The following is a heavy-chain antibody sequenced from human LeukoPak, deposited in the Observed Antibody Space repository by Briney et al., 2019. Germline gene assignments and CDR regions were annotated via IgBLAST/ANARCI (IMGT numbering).Heavy chain of an antibody. D-gene: IGHD1-26*01. CDR1: GYRLNNYC. V-gene: IGHV5-51*01. Sequence: GASLKISFKVFGYRLNNYCNAWVRPMPGEGLEWMGIVFPADSDTRYSPSFQGQVTISADKSINTAYLQWSSLKASDTATYYCARYDGGATADFWGQGTLVTVSS. CDR3: ARYDGGATADF. CDR2: VFPADSDT. J-gene: IGHJ4*02.